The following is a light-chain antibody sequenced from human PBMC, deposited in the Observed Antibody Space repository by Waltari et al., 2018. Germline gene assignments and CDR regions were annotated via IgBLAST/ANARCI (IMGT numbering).Light chain of an antibody. Sequence: QSALTQPASVSGSPGQSITISCTGTSSDVGGYNYVSWYQQHPGKAPKLMIYDVTKRPSGGSNRFSGSKSANTASLTISGLQAEDEADYYCSSYTTSTWVFGGGTKLTVL. J-gene: IGLJ3*02. V-gene: IGLV2-14*01. CDR1: SSDVGGYNY. CDR2: DVT. CDR3: SSYTTSTWV.